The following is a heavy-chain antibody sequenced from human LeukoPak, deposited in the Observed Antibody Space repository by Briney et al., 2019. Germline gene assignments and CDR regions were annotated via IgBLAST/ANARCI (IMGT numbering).Heavy chain of an antibody. D-gene: IGHD6-13*01. CDR3: ARRGYSSSWYALGY. J-gene: IGHJ4*02. CDR2: INHSGST. CDR1: SESFIGYY. Sequence: SETLSLTCAVYSESFIGYYWSWIRQPPGKGLEWIGEINHSGSTNYNPSLKSRVTISVDTSKNQFSLKLSSVTAADTAVYYCARRGYSSSWYALGYWGQGTLVTVSS. V-gene: IGHV4-34*01.